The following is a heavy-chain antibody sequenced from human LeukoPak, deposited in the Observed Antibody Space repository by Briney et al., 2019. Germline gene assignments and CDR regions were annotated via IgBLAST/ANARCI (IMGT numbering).Heavy chain of an antibody. Sequence: KPSETLSLTCAVYGGSFSGYYWSWIRQPPGKGLEWIGEINHSGSTNYNPSLKSRVTISVDTSKNQFSLKLSSVTAADTAVYYCARHIAHMYSSSSLSDYWGQGTLVTVSS. CDR3: ARHIAHMYSSSSLSDY. CDR1: GGSFSGYY. D-gene: IGHD6-6*01. CDR2: INHSGST. J-gene: IGHJ4*02. V-gene: IGHV4-34*01.